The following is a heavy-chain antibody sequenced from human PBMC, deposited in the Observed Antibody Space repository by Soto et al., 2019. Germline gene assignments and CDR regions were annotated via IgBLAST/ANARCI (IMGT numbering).Heavy chain of an antibody. CDR3: AKDEEAPPLQPMIVVVPPGY. V-gene: IGHV3-30*18. CDR1: GFTFSSYG. Sequence: GESLKISCAASGFTFSSYGMHWVRQAPGKGLEWVAVISYDGSNKYYADSVKGRFTISRDNSKNTLYLQMNSLRAEDTAVYYCAKDEEAPPLQPMIVVVPPGYWGQGTLVTVSS. J-gene: IGHJ4*02. D-gene: IGHD3-22*01. CDR2: ISYDGSNK.